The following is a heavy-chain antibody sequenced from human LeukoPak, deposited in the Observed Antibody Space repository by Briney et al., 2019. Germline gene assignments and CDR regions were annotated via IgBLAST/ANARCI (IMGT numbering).Heavy chain of an antibody. D-gene: IGHD3-10*01. CDR2: IYYSGST. J-gene: IGHJ5*02. V-gene: IGHV4-59*08. CDR1: GASINTYY. Sequence: VKPSETLSLTCTVSGASINTYYWSWIRPPPGKGLEWIGYIYYSGSTNYNPSLKSRVTISVDTSKNQFSLKLSSVTAADTAVYYCARYSGSGGWFDPWSQGTLVTVSS. CDR3: ARYSGSGGWFDP.